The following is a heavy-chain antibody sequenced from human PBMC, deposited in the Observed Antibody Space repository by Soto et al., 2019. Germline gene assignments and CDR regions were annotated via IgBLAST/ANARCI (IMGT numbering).Heavy chain of an antibody. D-gene: IGHD3-9*01. CDR1: GGSISSYY. CDR3: GRRRYFDWAFDY. CDR2: IHYSGST. Sequence: SETLSLTCTVSGGSISSYYWSWIRQPPGKRLEWIGYIHYSGSTNYNSSLKSRVTISVDMSKNQFSLKLRSVTAADTAVYYCGRRRYFDWAFDYWGQGTLVTVS. J-gene: IGHJ4*02. V-gene: IGHV4-59*08.